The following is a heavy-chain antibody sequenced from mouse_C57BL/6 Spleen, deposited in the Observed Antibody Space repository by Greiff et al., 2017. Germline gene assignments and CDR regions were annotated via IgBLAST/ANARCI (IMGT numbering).Heavy chain of an antibody. D-gene: IGHD2-12*01. J-gene: IGHJ4*01. Sequence: EVKVEEPGAGLVQPKGSLKLSCAASGYTFNTYAMHWVRQAPGQGFEWIASIRRKSSNSATYYADSVKARFTISKNASQSKLYQLMNNLKAEDTVLYCAVRRGYAMDYWGQGTSVTVSA. CDR3: VRRGYAMDY. CDR2: IRRKSSNSAT. CDR1: GYTFNTYA. V-gene: IGHV10-3*01.